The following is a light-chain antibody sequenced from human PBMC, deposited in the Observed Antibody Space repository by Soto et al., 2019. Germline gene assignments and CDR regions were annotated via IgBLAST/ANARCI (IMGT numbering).Light chain of an antibody. CDR1: QSVSNNY. Sequence: EVVLTQSPGTLYLSPGERATLSCRASQSVSNNYLAWYQQKPGQSPKLLIFGSSDRASGIPDRFSGSGSGKDFTLTIRSLEPEDFAVYYCQQYGSSPPYTFGQGTKLEIK. CDR3: QQYGSSPPYT. V-gene: IGKV3-20*01. J-gene: IGKJ2*01. CDR2: GSS.